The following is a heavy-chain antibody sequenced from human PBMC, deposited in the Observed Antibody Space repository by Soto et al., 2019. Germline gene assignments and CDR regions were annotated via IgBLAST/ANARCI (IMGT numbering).Heavy chain of an antibody. CDR2: IIPIFGTA. CDR1: GGTFSSYA. Sequence: QVQLVQSGAEVKKPGSSVKVSCKASGGTFSSYAISWVRQAPGQALEWMGGIIPIFGTANYALKFQGRVTITADESTSTAYMELSSLRCEDTAVYYCARGISIAAALTPGPPVTAGYQYYFDYWGQGTLVTDSS. J-gene: IGHJ4*02. D-gene: IGHD6-6*01. CDR3: ARGISIAAALTPGPPVTAGYQYYFDY. V-gene: IGHV1-69*01.